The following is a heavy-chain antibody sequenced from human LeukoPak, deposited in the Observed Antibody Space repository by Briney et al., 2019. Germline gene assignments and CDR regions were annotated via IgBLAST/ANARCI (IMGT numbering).Heavy chain of an antibody. V-gene: IGHV4-38-2*02. Sequence: PSETLSLTCTVSGYSISSGYYWGWIRQPPGKGLEWIGSIYHSGSTYYNPSLKSRVTISVDTSKNQFSLKLSSVTAADTAVYYCARGGCSSTSCFPFDLWGRGTLVTVSS. CDR1: GYSISSGYY. CDR3: ARGGCSSTSCFPFDL. J-gene: IGHJ2*01. CDR2: IYHSGST. D-gene: IGHD2-2*01.